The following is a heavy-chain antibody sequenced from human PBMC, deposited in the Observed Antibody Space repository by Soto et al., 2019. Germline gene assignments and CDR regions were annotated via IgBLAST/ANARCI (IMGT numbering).Heavy chain of an antibody. CDR2: INPNSGGT. D-gene: IGHD6-13*01. Sequence: ASVKVSCKASGYTFTGYYMHWVRQAPGQGLEWMGWINPNSGGTNYAQKFQGRVTMTRDTSISTAYMELSRLRSDDTAVYYCASYSSSGTPQRSKRPYYYYYGMDVWGQGTTVTVSS. CDR3: ASYSSSGTPQRSKRPYYYYYGMDV. V-gene: IGHV1-2*02. J-gene: IGHJ6*02. CDR1: GYTFTGYY.